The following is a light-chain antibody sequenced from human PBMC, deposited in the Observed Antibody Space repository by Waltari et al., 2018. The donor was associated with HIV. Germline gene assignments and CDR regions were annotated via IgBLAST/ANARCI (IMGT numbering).Light chain of an antibody. Sequence: DIQMTQSPSSLSASVGDRGTIICRASQSIGNYLYWYHKKSGTAPELLIYAASSLQSGVPSRFSGSGSGTDFTLTITSLQPEDFATYYCQQSSSSPPTFSQGTKVEI. J-gene: IGKJ2*01. CDR1: QSIGNY. V-gene: IGKV1-39*01. CDR3: QQSSSSPPT. CDR2: AAS.